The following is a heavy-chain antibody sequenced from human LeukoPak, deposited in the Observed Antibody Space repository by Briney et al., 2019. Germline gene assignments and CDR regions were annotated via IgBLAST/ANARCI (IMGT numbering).Heavy chain of an antibody. CDR1: GYTFTSYA. CDR3: ARTYSSGYLNWFDP. J-gene: IGHJ5*02. V-gene: IGHV1-3*01. CDR2: INAGNGNT. Sequence: ASVKVSCKASGYTFTSYAMHWVRQAPGQRLEWMGWINAGNGNTKYSQEFQGRVTMTTDTSTRTAYMELRSLRSDDTAVYYCARTYSSGYLNWFDPWGQGTLVTVSS. D-gene: IGHD3-22*01.